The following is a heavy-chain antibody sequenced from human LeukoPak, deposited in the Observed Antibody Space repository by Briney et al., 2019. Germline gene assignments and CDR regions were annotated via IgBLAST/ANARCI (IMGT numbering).Heavy chain of an antibody. D-gene: IGHD6-19*01. CDR1: GFTVSSNY. Sequence: GGSLRLSCAASGFTVSSNYMSWVRQAPGKGLEWVSAISGSGGSTYYADSVKGRFTISRDNSKNTLYLQMNSLRAEDTAVYYCARDYALAGIAVAGTGEPVRFDPWGQGTLVTVSS. CDR2: ISGSGGST. J-gene: IGHJ5*02. V-gene: IGHV3-53*01. CDR3: ARDYALAGIAVAGTGEPVRFDP.